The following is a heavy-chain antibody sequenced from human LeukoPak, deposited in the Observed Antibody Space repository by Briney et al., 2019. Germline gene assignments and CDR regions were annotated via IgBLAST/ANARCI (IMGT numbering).Heavy chain of an antibody. D-gene: IGHD3-10*01. J-gene: IGHJ4*02. V-gene: IGHV1-46*01. CDR3: AREWALSGTGSIGCPY. Sequence: ASVKVSCKASGYNFIRYYMRWVRQAPGQGLEWMGLINPSGGSTTYAQKFQGRVTMTSDTSTTTVYMELSGLRYEDTAVYYCAREWALSGTGSIGCPYWGQGTLVTVSS. CDR2: INPSGGST. CDR1: GYNFIRYY.